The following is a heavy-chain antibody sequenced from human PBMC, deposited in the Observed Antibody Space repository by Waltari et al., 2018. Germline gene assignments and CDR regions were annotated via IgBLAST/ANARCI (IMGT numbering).Heavy chain of an antibody. CDR3: IRPFEMGID. V-gene: IGHV3-73*01. D-gene: IGHD7-27*01. CDR1: GLIISDYA. Sequence: EVQLVESGGALVQPGGSLKLSCAASGLIISDYASHWVRQASGKGPEWVGRIRSRFKGDATAYGESVQGRFTISRDDSKNTVYLEMNSLKTDDTAVYYCIRPFEMGIDWGQGTLVTVSS. CDR2: IRSRFKGDAT. J-gene: IGHJ4*02.